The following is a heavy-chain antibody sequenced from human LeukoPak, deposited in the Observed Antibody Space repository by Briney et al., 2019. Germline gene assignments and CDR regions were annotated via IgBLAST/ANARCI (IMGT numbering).Heavy chain of an antibody. CDR3: AKELVYSSGWYYGDY. Sequence: GGSLRLSCAASGFIFSNYAMSWVRQTPGKRLEWVSGIGGSGENTYYADSVKGRFTISRDNSKNTLYLQMNSLRAEDTAVYYRAKELVYSSGWYYGDYWGQGTLVTVSS. V-gene: IGHV3-23*01. J-gene: IGHJ4*02. CDR2: IGGSGENT. CDR1: GFIFSNYA. D-gene: IGHD6-19*01.